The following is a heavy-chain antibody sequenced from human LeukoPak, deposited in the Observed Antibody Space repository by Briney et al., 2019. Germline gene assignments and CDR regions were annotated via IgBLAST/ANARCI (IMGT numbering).Heavy chain of an antibody. V-gene: IGHV1-2*06. CDR2: INPNSGGT. Sequence: ASVKVSCKASGYTFTGYYMHWVRQPPGQGLEWMGRINPNSGGTNYAQKLEGRVTMTRDTSISTVYMELSRLRSNDTAVYYCARAYCSGGSCYAYFDYWGQGTLVTVSS. CDR1: GYTFTGYY. D-gene: IGHD2-15*01. J-gene: IGHJ4*02. CDR3: ARAYCSGGSCYAYFDY.